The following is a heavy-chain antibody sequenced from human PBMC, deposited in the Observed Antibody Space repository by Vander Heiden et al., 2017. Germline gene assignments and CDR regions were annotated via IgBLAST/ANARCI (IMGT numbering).Heavy chain of an antibody. Sequence: ELQLLESGGALIQPGGSLRISSGAAGFSLSSHDMNWVRQAPGKGLEWASSISSGGSISCADSVKGRFTISRDNSKNTLYLQMNNLRDEDTAIYYCASGGRYENSGVLDYWGQGTLVTVSS. CDR1: GFSLSSHD. J-gene: IGHJ4*02. CDR2: ISSGGSI. D-gene: IGHD3-22*01. V-gene: IGHV3-23*01. CDR3: ASGGRYENSGVLDY.